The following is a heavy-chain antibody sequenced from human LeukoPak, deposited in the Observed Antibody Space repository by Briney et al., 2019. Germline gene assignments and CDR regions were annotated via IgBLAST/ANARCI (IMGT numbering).Heavy chain of an antibody. CDR2: ISSSGDYI. CDR3: ARENIDASGDYYTDYGMDV. V-gene: IGHV3-11*01. Sequence: GGSLRLSCAASGFTVSTNYMSWVRQAPGKGLEWVSYISSSGDYIYYADSVKGRFTISRDNAKNSLYLQMSSLRAEDTAVYYCARENIDASGDYYTDYGMDVWGQGTTVTVSS. J-gene: IGHJ6*02. CDR1: GFTVSTNY. D-gene: IGHD3-10*01.